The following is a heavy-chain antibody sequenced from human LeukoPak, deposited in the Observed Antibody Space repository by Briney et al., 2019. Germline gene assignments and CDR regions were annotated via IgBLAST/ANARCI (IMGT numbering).Heavy chain of an antibody. D-gene: IGHD6-13*01. CDR1: GFTFSSYA. J-gene: IGHJ6*02. CDR3: ARDEEGYSSSWYNYYYYYGMDV. V-gene: IGHV3-30*04. Sequence: PGRSLRLSCAASGFTFSSYAMHWVRQAPGKGLEWVAVISYDGSNKYYADSVKGRFTISRDNSKNTLCLQMNSLRAEDTAVYYCARDEEGYSSSWYNYYYYYGMDVWGQGTTVTVSS. CDR2: ISYDGSNK.